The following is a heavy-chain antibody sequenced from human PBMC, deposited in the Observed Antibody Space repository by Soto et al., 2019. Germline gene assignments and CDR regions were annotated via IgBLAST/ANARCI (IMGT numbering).Heavy chain of an antibody. Sequence: PSETLSLTCTVSGDSLTSHSYYWSWIRQPAGKGLEWIGRIYTTGSTDYNPSLKSRVTISIDMSKNQFSLKVTSMTAADTAVYYCARERREKIHDGYDIDYWGQGTLVTVSS. CDR1: GDSLTSHSYY. CDR2: IYTTGST. CDR3: ARERREKIHDGYDIDY. D-gene: IGHD5-12*01. V-gene: IGHV4-61*02. J-gene: IGHJ4*02.